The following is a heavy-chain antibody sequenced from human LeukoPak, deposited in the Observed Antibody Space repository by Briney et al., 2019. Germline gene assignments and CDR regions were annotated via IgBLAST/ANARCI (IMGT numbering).Heavy chain of an antibody. D-gene: IGHD2-21*02. J-gene: IGHJ4*02. CDR2: IHYGANT. Sequence: SETLSLTCTVSGVSITSSSYYWGWIRQPPGKGPEWIGSIHYGANTYRNPSLKSRVTISMDTSKNHFSLGLSSVTAADTAVYYCARNDAKMVTVDYWGQGTLVTVSS. CDR3: ARNDAKMVTVDY. V-gene: IGHV4-39*02. CDR1: GVSITSSSYY.